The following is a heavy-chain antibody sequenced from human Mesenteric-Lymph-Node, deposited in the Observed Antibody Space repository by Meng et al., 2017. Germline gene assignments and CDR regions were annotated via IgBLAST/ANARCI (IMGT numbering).Heavy chain of an antibody. CDR3: ARVTGWLTLDY. J-gene: IGHJ4*02. CDR1: GYSISSGYY. Sequence: GSLRLSCTVSGYSISSGYYWGWIRQPPGKGLEWIGSIYHSGSTYYNPSLKSRVTISVDTSKNQFSLKLSSVTAADTAVYYCARVTGWLTLDYWGQGTLVTVSS. V-gene: IGHV4-38-2*02. CDR2: IYHSGST. D-gene: IGHD3-10*01.